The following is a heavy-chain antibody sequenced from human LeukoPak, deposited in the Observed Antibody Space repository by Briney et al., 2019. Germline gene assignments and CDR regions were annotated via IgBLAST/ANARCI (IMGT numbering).Heavy chain of an antibody. CDR1: GGSISRTNW. CDR3: SRESGAFSPFGY. Sequence: SETLSLTCDVSGGSISRTNWWSWVRQSPGQGLEWIGEISLSGRTNYNPSLQSRVTMSLDEFKNQLSLDLASVTAADTAVYYCSRESGAFSPFGYWGQGTLVTVHS. CDR2: ISLSGRT. J-gene: IGHJ4*02. V-gene: IGHV4-4*02. D-gene: IGHD1-26*01.